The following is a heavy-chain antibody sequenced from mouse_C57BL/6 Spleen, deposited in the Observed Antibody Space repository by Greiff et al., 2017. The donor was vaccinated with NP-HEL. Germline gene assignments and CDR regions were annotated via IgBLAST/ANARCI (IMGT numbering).Heavy chain of an antibody. V-gene: IGHV3-6*01. J-gene: IGHJ4*01. D-gene: IGHD6-1*01. CDR3: ASLLSGEDY. Sequence: EVHLVESGPGLVKPSQSLSLTCSVTGYSITSGYYWNWIRQFPGNKLEWMGYISYDGSNNYNPSLKNRISITRDTSKNQFFLKLNSVTTEDTATYYCASLLSGEDYWGQGTSVTVSS. CDR2: ISYDGSN. CDR1: GYSITSGYY.